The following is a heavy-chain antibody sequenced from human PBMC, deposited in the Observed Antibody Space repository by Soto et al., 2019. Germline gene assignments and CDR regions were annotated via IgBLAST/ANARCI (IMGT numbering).Heavy chain of an antibody. V-gene: IGHV3-48*02. Sequence: EVQLVESGGGLVQPGGSLRLSCAASGFTFSSYSMNWVRQAPGKGLEWVSYISSSSSTIYYADSVKGRFTISRDNAKNSLYLQMNSLRDEDTAVYYCARVPYYYDSSGYYTIFGFDYWGQGTLVTVSS. CDR2: ISSSSSTI. J-gene: IGHJ4*02. CDR1: GFTFSSYS. D-gene: IGHD3-22*01. CDR3: ARVPYYYDSSGYYTIFGFDY.